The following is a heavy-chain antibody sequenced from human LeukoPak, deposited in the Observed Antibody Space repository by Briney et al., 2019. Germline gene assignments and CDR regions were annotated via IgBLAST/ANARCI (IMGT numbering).Heavy chain of an antibody. Sequence: SETLSLTCAVYGGSFSGYYWSWIRQPPGKGLEWIGEINHSGSTNYNPSLKSRVTISVDTSKNQFSLKLSSVTAADTAVYYCARGLVVPAAILIGWFDPWGQGTLVTVS. CDR3: ARGLVVPAAILIGWFDP. CDR1: GGSFSGYY. J-gene: IGHJ5*02. V-gene: IGHV4-34*01. D-gene: IGHD2-2*01. CDR2: INHSGST.